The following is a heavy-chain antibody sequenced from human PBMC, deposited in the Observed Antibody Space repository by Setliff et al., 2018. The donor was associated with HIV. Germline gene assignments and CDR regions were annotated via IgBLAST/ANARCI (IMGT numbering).Heavy chain of an antibody. J-gene: IGHJ6*02. CDR2: MSPKNNGS. D-gene: IGHD5-18*01. CDR3: ARGRYTSRIDV. V-gene: IGHV1-8*01. Sequence: GASVKVSCKASGYTFSPYDFNWVRQAAGQGLEWMGWMSPKNNGSGFAQKFQARLTMTWNTSTNTAYMELRSLTSDDTAVYYCARGRYTSRIDVWGQGTTVTVSS. CDR1: GYTFSPYD.